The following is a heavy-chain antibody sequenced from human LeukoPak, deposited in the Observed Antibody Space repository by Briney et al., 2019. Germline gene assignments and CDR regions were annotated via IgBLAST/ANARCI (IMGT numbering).Heavy chain of an antibody. D-gene: IGHD3-3*01. J-gene: IGHJ3*02. CDR1: GFTFSSYA. CDR2: ISGSGGST. V-gene: IGHV3-23*01. Sequence: GGSLRLSCAASGFTFSSYAMSWVRQAPGKGLEWVSAISGSGGSTYYADSVKGRFTISRDNSKNTLYLQTNSLRAEDTAVYYCAKTYYDFWSGYRDNAFDIWGQGTMVTVSS. CDR3: AKTYYDFWSGYRDNAFDI.